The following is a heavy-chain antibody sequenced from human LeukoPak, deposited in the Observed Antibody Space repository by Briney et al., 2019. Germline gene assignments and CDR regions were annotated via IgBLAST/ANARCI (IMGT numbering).Heavy chain of an antibody. CDR2: IYSGGST. V-gene: IGHV3-53*01. D-gene: IGHD6-19*01. Sequence: PGGSLRLSCAASGFTVISNYMSWVRQAPGKGLEWVSVIYSGGSTYYADSVKGRFTISRDNSKNTLYLQMNSLRAEDTAVYYCAREGTSSGWYPFDYWGQGTLVTVSS. J-gene: IGHJ4*02. CDR1: GFTVISNY. CDR3: AREGTSSGWYPFDY.